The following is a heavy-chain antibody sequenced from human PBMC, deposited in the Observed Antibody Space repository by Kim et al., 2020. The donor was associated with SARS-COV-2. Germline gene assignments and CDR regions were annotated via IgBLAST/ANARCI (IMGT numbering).Heavy chain of an antibody. D-gene: IGHD3-3*01. CDR3: AKDPFYDFWSGYYFDY. Sequence: PVKGRFTISGDNSKNTLYLQMNSLGAEDTAVYYCAKDPFYDFWSGYYFDYWGQGTLVTVSS. J-gene: IGHJ4*02. V-gene: IGHV3-23*01.